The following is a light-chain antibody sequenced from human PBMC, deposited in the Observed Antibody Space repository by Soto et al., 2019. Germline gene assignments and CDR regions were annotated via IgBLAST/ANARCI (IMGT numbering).Light chain of an antibody. CDR1: QSVSSSY. Sequence: EIVLTQSPGTLPLSPGERATLSCRASQSVSSSYLAWYQQKPGQAPRLLIYGASSRATGIPDRFSGSGSGTDFTLTISRLEPEDFAVYYCQQYGSFTPITFSQGTRLEIK. CDR2: GAS. CDR3: QQYGSFTPIT. J-gene: IGKJ5*01. V-gene: IGKV3-20*01.